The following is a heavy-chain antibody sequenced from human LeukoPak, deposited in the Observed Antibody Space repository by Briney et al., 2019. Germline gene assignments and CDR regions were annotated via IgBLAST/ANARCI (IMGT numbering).Heavy chain of an antibody. CDR2: IYHSGST. Sequence: SETLSLTCTVSGGSISSGGYYWSWIRQPPGKGLEWIGYIYHSGSTYYNPSLKSRVTISVGRSKNQFSLKLSSVTAADTAVYYCARDPKRGLEPVYWGQGTLVTVSS. CDR3: ARDPKRGLEPVY. CDR1: GGSISSGGYY. D-gene: IGHD3/OR15-3a*01. V-gene: IGHV4-30-2*01. J-gene: IGHJ4*02.